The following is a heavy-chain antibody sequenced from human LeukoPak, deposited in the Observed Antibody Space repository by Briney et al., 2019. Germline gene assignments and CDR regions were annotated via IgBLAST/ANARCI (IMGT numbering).Heavy chain of an antibody. J-gene: IGHJ2*01. CDR1: GFTFNYYG. CDR2: LWSDGHKK. D-gene: IGHD6-19*01. Sequence: PGGSLRLSCAASGFTFNYYGMHWVRQAPGKGLEWVAVLWSDGHKKYYADSVKGRFTIPRDNSKNTLYLQMNSLRAEDTAVYYCARGVGSGWYNWYFDLWGRGTLVTVSS. V-gene: IGHV3-33*01. CDR3: ARGVGSGWYNWYFDL.